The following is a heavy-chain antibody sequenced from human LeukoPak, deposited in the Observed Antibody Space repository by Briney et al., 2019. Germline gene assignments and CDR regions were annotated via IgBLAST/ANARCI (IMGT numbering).Heavy chain of an antibody. D-gene: IGHD5-24*01. CDR1: GGSISSSSYY. V-gene: IGHV4-39*07. CDR3: ASPSKSGGYNYRGYYYYGMDV. J-gene: IGHJ6*02. Sequence: SRTLSLSCTVSGGSISSSSYYWGWIRQPPGKGLEWVGSIYYSGSTDYNPSLKSRVTISVDTSKNQFFLNLSSVTAADTAVYCCASPSKSGGYNYRGYYYYGMDVWGQGTTVTVSS. CDR2: IYYSGST.